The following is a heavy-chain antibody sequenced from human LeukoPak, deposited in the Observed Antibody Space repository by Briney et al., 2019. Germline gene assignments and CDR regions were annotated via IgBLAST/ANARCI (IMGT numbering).Heavy chain of an antibody. CDR2: ISYDGSNK. CDR1: GFTFSSYG. D-gene: IGHD6-13*01. CDR3: AKCPAVGPIAAADYFDF. Sequence: GRSLRLSCAASGFTFSSYGMHWVRQAPGKGLEWVAVISYDGSNKYYADSVKGRFTISRDNSKNTLYLRMNSLRAEDTAVYYCAKCPAVGPIAAADYFDFWGQGTLVTVSS. J-gene: IGHJ4*02. V-gene: IGHV3-30*18.